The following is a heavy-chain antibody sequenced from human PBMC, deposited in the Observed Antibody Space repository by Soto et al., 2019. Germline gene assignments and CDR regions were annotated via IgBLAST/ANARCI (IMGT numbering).Heavy chain of an antibody. V-gene: IGHV3-30*18. Sequence: GGSLRLSCAASGFTFSSYGMHWVRQAPGKGLEWVAVISYDGSNKYYADSVKGRFTISRDNSKNTLYLQMNSLRAEDTAVYYCAKARSGYFPDYWGQGTLVTVSS. CDR1: GFTFSSYG. CDR3: AKARSGYFPDY. J-gene: IGHJ4*02. CDR2: ISYDGSNK. D-gene: IGHD3-3*01.